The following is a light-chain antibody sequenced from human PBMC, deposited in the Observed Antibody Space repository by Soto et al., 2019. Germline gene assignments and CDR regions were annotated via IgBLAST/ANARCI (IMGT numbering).Light chain of an antibody. Sequence: DIQMTQSPSTLSASVGDRGTITCRASQSIDSWLAWYQQKPGKAPNLLIYKTSNLESGVPSRFSGSGSGTEFSLTISSLQPDDFATYYCQQYKSFSLTFGGGTKVDIK. CDR1: QSIDSW. CDR2: KTS. V-gene: IGKV1-5*03. CDR3: QQYKSFSLT. J-gene: IGKJ4*01.